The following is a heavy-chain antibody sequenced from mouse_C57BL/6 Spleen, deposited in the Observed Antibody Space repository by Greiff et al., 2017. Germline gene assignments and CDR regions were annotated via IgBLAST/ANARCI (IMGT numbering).Heavy chain of an antibody. V-gene: IGHV1-50*01. D-gene: IGHD2-4*01. J-gene: IGHJ3*01. CDR3: ARDTDYDYDGCAY. CDR2: IDPSACYT. Sequence: QVQLQQPGAELVKPGASVKLSCKASGYTFTRYWLHWVKQRPGQGLAWIGEIDPSACYTNYNQKFKGKATLTVDTSSSTAYMQLSSLTSEESAVYYCARDTDYDYDGCAYWGQGTLVTVSA. CDR1: GYTFTRYW.